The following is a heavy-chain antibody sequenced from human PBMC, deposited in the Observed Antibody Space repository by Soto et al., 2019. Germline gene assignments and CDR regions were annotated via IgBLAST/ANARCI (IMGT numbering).Heavy chain of an antibody. V-gene: IGHV6-1*01. Sequence: PSQTLSLTCAISGDSVSSNSAAWNWIRQSPSRGLEWLGRTYYRSKWYNDYAVSVKSRITINPDTSKNQFSLQLNSVTPEDTAVYYCARANYDFWSGYLNYYYYGMDVWGQGTTVTVSS. CDR1: GDSVSSNSAA. D-gene: IGHD3-3*01. CDR2: TYYRSKWYN. CDR3: ARANYDFWSGYLNYYYYGMDV. J-gene: IGHJ6*02.